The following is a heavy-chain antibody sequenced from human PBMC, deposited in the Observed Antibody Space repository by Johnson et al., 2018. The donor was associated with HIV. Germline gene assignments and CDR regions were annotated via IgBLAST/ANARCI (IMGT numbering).Heavy chain of an antibody. CDR1: GFTFDDYG. V-gene: IGHV3-20*04. CDR3: ASRYDSSGYYPDAFDI. D-gene: IGHD3-22*01. J-gene: IGHJ3*02. Sequence: VQLVESGGGVVQPGGSLRLSCAAYGFTFDDYGMSWVRQAPGKGLEWVSGINWNGGSTGYADSVKGRFTISRDNAKNSLYLQMNSLRAEDTALYYCASRYDSSGYYPDAFDIWGQGTMVTVSS. CDR2: INWNGGST.